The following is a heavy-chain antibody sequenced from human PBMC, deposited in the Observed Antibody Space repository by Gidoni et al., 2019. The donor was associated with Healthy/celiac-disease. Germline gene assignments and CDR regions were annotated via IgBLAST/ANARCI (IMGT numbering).Heavy chain of an antibody. J-gene: IGHJ4*01. CDR2: IRSKAYGGTT. CDR3: TRDQGEYSSSSLDY. CDR1: GFTSGDYA. D-gene: IGHD6-6*01. V-gene: IGHV3-49*05. Sequence: EVQLVESGGGLVKPGRSLRLPCTASGFTSGDYAMSWFRQAPGKGLEWVGFIRSKAYGGTTEYAASVKGRFTISRDDSKSIAYLQMNSLKTEDTAVYYCTRDQGEYSSSSLDYWGQGTLVTVSS.